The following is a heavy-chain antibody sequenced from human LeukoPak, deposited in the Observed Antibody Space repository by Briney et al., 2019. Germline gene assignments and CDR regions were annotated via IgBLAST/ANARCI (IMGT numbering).Heavy chain of an antibody. CDR2: INLDGSEK. Sequence: SGGSLRLSCAASGFTFSSYAMSWVRQAPGKGLEWVANINLDGSEKYYVDSVKGRFTISRDNAKNSLYLQMRSLRAEDTAIYYCARDSPYSDSFAYDYWGQGTLVTVSS. D-gene: IGHD1-26*01. CDR1: GFTFSSYA. CDR3: ARDSPYSDSFAYDY. J-gene: IGHJ4*02. V-gene: IGHV3-7*01.